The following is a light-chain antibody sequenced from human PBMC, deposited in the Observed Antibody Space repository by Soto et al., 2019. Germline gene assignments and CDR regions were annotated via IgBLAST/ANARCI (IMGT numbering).Light chain of an antibody. V-gene: IGKV1-5*03. CDR1: QSINSY. Sequence: DIQMTQSPSTLSVSVGDRLTITCRASQSINSYLAWYQQKPGKAPKLLIYKASNLESGVPSRFSGSGSGTEFTLTISSLQPDDFATYYCQQYNSYSTFGQGTKVEIK. CDR2: KAS. J-gene: IGKJ1*01. CDR3: QQYNSYST.